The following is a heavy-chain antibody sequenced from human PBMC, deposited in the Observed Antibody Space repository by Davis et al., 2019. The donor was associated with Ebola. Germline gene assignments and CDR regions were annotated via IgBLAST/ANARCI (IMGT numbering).Heavy chain of an antibody. CDR3: ARGDLAGSWYRREDY. CDR2: IYSGGST. V-gene: IGHV3-53*01. Sequence: GESLKISCAASGFTVSSNYMSWVRQAPGKGLEWVSVIYSGGSTYYADSVKGRFTISRDNSKNTLYLQMNSLRAEDTAVYYCARGDLAGSWYRREDYWGQGTLVTVSS. D-gene: IGHD6-13*01. CDR1: GFTVSSNY. J-gene: IGHJ4*02.